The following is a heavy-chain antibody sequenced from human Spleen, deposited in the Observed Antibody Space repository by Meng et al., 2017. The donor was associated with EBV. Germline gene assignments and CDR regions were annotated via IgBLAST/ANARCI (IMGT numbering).Heavy chain of an antibody. D-gene: IGHD3-9*01. V-gene: IGHV6-1*01. Sequence: LQLPQPRPGPVKPSQTLPLTFAISGDSVSNINGGWNWIRQSPSRGLEWLGRTYYRSKWYNDYAVSVKGRITINPDTTKNQVSLQLNSVTPEDTAVYYCAGVGSTISTDWFDTWGQGTLVTVSS. J-gene: IGHJ5*02. CDR2: TYYRSKWYN. CDR1: GDSVSNINGG. CDR3: AGVGSTISTDWFDT.